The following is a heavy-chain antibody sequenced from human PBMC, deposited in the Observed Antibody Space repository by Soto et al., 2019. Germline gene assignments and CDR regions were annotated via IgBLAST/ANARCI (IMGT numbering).Heavy chain of an antibody. V-gene: IGHV4-39*01. CDR3: ARLGSSGWYQGSYFDY. CDR1: GGSITRNNHY. Sequence: QLQLQESGPGLVKPSETLSLTCTVSGGSITRNNHYWGWIRQSPGKGLEWIGNILHSGNTNYKPSLKSRVTMSVETSKSQFSLKMNSVTAADTAVYYCARLGSSGWYQGSYFDYWGQGTLVTVSS. CDR2: ILHSGNT. D-gene: IGHD6-19*01. J-gene: IGHJ4*02.